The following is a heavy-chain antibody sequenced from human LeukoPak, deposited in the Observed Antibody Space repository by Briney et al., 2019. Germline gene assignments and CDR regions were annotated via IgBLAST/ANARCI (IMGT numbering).Heavy chain of an antibody. J-gene: IGHJ6*02. D-gene: IGHD4/OR15-4a*01. V-gene: IGHV1-24*01. CDR1: GYTLTELS. Sequence: ASVKVSCKVSGYTLTELSMHWVRQAPGKGLEWMGGFDPEDGETIYAQKFQGRVTMTEDTSTDTAYMELSSLRSEDTAVYYCAKDAPPLDYYYYYGMDVWGQGTTVTVSS. CDR2: FDPEDGET. CDR3: AKDAPPLDYYYYYGMDV.